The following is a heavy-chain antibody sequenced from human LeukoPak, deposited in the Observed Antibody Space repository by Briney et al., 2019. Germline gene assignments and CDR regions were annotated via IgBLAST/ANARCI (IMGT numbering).Heavy chain of an antibody. CDR3: ARNLHRGSGGSCYGY. J-gene: IGHJ4*02. Sequence: ASVKVSCKASGCTFTSYGINWVRQAPGQGLEWMGGISVYNGYTIYAQKLQGRVTMTTDTSTSTAYMELRSLKPDDTAVYYCARNLHRGSGGSCYGYWGQGTLVTVSS. V-gene: IGHV1-18*01. CDR1: GCTFTSYG. D-gene: IGHD2-15*01. CDR2: ISVYNGYT.